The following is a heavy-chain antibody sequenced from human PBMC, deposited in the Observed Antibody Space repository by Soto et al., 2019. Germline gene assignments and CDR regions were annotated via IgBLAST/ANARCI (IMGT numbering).Heavy chain of an antibody. V-gene: IGHV1-46*01. CDR1: GYTFTNYY. D-gene: IGHD3-10*01. J-gene: IGHJ4*02. Sequence: ASVKVSCKASGYTFTNYYMHLLRQAPGQGLEWMGVINPRSGRTSFAQKFQGRVTMTGDTSTSTVYMELSSLRSEDTAVYYCAMDTNLLDYYFDYWGQGTLVTVSS. CDR2: INPRSGRT. CDR3: AMDTNLLDYYFDY.